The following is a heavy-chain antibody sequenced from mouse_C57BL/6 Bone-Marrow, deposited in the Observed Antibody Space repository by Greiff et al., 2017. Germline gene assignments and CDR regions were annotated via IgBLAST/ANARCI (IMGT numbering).Heavy chain of an antibody. CDR1: GFNIKDDY. D-gene: IGHD2-1*01. CDR2: IDPENGDT. V-gene: IGHV14-4*01. Sequence: EVQLQQSGAELVRPGASVKLSCTASGFNIKDDYMHWVKQRPEQGLEWIGWIDPENGDTEYASKFQGKATITADTSSNTAYLQLSSLTSEDTAVYYCTFYYGNYGWYFDVWGTGTTVTVSS. J-gene: IGHJ1*03. CDR3: TFYYGNYGWYFDV.